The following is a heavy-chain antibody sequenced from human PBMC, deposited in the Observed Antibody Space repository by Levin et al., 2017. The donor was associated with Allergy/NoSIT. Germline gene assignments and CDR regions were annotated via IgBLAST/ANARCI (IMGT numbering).Heavy chain of an antibody. D-gene: IGHD5-24*01. V-gene: IGHV4-31*03. CDR2: IYHSGNT. CDR1: GASITTGGFY. CDR3: ARVDGRNWFDT. J-gene: IGHJ5*02. Sequence: SETLSLTCTVSGASITTGGFYWSWLRQFPGTGLEFLGYIYHSGNTDYNPSLKSRLTLSVDTSKNQFSLNLRSVSAADTAVYYCARVDGRNWFDTWGQGTLVTVSS.